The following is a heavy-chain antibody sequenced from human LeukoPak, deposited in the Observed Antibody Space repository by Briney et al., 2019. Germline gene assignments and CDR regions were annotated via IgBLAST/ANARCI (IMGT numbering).Heavy chain of an antibody. J-gene: IGHJ5*02. V-gene: IGHV4-34*01. CDR2: INHSGST. CDR3: ARKPDPLRDIVVVPAAIGAWFDP. Sequence: SETLSLTCAVYGGSFSGYYWSWIRQPPGKGLEWIGEINHSGSTNYNPSLKSRVTISVDTSKTQFSLKLSSVTAAVAAVYSCARKPDPLRDIVVVPAAIGAWFDPWGQGTLVTVSS. CDR1: GGSFSGYY. D-gene: IGHD2-2*02.